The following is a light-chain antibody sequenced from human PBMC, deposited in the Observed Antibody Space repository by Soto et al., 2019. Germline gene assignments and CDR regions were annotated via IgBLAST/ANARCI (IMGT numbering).Light chain of an antibody. CDR3: AAWDDSLHGVV. CDR1: SSTIGSNA. CDR2: STT. J-gene: IGLJ2*01. V-gene: IGLV1-44*01. Sequence: QSVLTQQHSASGTTGQRVPLSCSGGSSTIGSNAVNWYQQLPGKATKLLIYSTTQRPSGVPDRFTGSKSGTSASLSISGLKSEDEGDYYWAAWDDSLHGVVFGGGTLLTV.